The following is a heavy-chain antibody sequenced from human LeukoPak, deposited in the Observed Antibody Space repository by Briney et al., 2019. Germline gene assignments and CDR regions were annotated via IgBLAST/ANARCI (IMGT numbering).Heavy chain of an antibody. CDR1: GGSFSNYY. J-gene: IGHJ5*02. V-gene: IGHV4-34*01. D-gene: IGHD3-9*01. Sequence: KTSETLSLTCAVYGGSFSNYYWSWIRQPPGKGLEWIGGINPSGSTNYNPSLKSRVTISVDTSKNQFSLKLSSVTAADTGVYYCARGSWGRGDILTGYPGGSWFDPWGQGTLVTVSS. CDR3: ARGSWGRGDILTGYPGGSWFDP. CDR2: INPSGST.